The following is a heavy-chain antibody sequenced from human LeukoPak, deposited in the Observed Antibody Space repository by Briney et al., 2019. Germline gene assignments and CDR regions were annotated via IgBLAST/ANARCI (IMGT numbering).Heavy chain of an antibody. Sequence: PSETLSLTCTVSGGSISSYYWSWIRQPPGKGLEWIGYIYYSGSTNYNPSLKSRVTISVDTSKNQFSLKLSSVTAADTAVYYCASYDILTGYSFDYWGQGTLVTVSS. J-gene: IGHJ4*02. V-gene: IGHV4-59*08. CDR2: IYYSGST. CDR3: ASYDILTGYSFDY. D-gene: IGHD3-9*01. CDR1: GGSISSYY.